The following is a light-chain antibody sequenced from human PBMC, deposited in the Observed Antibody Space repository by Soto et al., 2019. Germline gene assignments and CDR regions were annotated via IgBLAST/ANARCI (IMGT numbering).Light chain of an antibody. J-gene: IGKJ1*01. CDR3: QPYNSYSWT. V-gene: IGKV1-5*03. CDR2: KAP. Sequence: DIQMTQSPSTLSGSVGDRVTITCRCSQTISSWLAWYQQKPGKAPKRRVEKAPSLESGVPSRCSGSRCGTQFTHTSRCMQPAYFATDYCQPYNSYSWTIGQRTK. CDR1: QTISSW.